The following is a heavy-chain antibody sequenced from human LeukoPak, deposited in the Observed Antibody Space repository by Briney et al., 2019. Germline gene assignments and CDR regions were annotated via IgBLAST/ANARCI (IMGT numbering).Heavy chain of an antibody. CDR3: ARDLYYNTGMDV. D-gene: IGHD3-22*01. Sequence: GGSLRLSCAASGFTFSSYAIQWVRQAPGKGLEWVSYMSSSSSSLYYADSVKGRFTFSRDNAKNSVYLQMNSLRAEDTAVYYCARDLYYNTGMDVWGQGTTVTVSS. CDR1: GFTFSSYA. V-gene: IGHV3-48*04. J-gene: IGHJ6*02. CDR2: MSSSSSSL.